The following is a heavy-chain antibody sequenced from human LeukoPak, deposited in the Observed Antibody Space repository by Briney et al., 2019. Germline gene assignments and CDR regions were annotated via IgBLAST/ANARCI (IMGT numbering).Heavy chain of an antibody. CDR2: IYYSGST. Sequence: PSETLSLTCTVSGDSISDYYWSWIRQPPGKGLEWIGYIYYSGSTNYTPSLKSRVTISVDTSKNQFSLKLSSVTAADTAVYYCARVLERGMAVAGDAFDIWGQGTMVTVSS. CDR1: GDSISDYY. D-gene: IGHD6-19*01. V-gene: IGHV4-59*01. J-gene: IGHJ3*02. CDR3: ARVLERGMAVAGDAFDI.